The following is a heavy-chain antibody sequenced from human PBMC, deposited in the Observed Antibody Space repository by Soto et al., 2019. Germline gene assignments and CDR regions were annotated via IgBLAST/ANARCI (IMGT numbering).Heavy chain of an antibody. J-gene: IGHJ4*02. Sequence: SETLSLTCSVSGDSISSNNWWSWVRQAPGKGLEWIGEVYQSGTTNYNPSLKSRVTMSVDTSKNQFSLNLRSVTAADTAVYYCARDGSGSPGAADHWGQGTLVT. D-gene: IGHD1-26*01. CDR1: GDSISSNNW. V-gene: IGHV4-4*02. CDR2: VYQSGTT. CDR3: ARDGSGSPGAADH.